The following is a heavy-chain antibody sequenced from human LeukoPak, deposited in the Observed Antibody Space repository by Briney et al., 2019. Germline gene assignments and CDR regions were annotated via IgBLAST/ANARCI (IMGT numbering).Heavy chain of an antibody. J-gene: IGHJ4*02. V-gene: IGHV3-21*01. CDR2: ISSSSSYI. CDR1: GFTFSSYS. CDR3: ARDSKYCSSTSCYPH. D-gene: IGHD2-2*01. Sequence: GSLRLSCAASGFTFSSYSMNWVRQAPGKGLEWVSSISSSSSYIYYADSVKGRFTISRDNAKNSLYLQMNSLRAEDTAMYYCARDSKYCSSTSCYPHWGQGTLVTFSS.